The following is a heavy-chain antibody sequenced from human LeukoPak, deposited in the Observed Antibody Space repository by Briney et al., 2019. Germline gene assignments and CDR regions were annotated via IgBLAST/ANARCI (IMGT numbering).Heavy chain of an antibody. J-gene: IGHJ4*02. D-gene: IGHD3-9*01. CDR1: GFTFSSYG. CDR3: AKDQGRYYDILTGYADY. V-gene: IGHV3-33*06. CDR2: IWYDGSNK. Sequence: PGGSLRLSCAASGFTFSSYGMHWVRQAPGKGLEWVAVIWYDGSNKYYADSVKGRFTISRDNSKNTLYLQMNSLRAEDTAVYYCAKDQGRYYDILTGYADYWGQGTLVTVSS.